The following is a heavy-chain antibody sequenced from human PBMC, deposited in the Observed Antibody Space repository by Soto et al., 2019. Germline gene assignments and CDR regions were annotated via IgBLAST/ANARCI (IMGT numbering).Heavy chain of an antibody. D-gene: IGHD1-7*01. Sequence: SETLSLTCTASGGSISSYYLSWIRQPPGKGLEWIGYIYYSGSTNYNPSLKSRVTISVDTSKNQFSLKLSSVTAADTAVYYCARVYNWNYVYWFDPWGQGTLVTVSS. CDR1: GGSISSYY. V-gene: IGHV4-59*01. CDR3: ARVYNWNYVYWFDP. CDR2: IYYSGST. J-gene: IGHJ5*02.